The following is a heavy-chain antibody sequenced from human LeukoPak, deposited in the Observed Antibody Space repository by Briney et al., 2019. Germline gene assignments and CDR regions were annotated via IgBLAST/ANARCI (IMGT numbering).Heavy chain of an antibody. CDR1: RFTFSSYS. CDR2: ISSSSYI. D-gene: IGHD1-14*01. CDR3: ARATGSYFDY. J-gene: IGHJ4*02. Sequence: GGSLRLSCAASRFTFSSYSMNWVRQAPEKGLEWVSSISSSSYIYYADSVKGRFTISRDNAKNSLYLQMNSLRAEDTAVYYCARATGSYFDYWGQGTLVTVSS. V-gene: IGHV3-21*01.